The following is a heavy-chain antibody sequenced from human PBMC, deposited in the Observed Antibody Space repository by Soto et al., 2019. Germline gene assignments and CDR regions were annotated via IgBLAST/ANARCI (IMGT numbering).Heavy chain of an antibody. CDR2: IIPVFASP. Sequence: QVHLVQSGTEVKKPGSSLRVSCKPSGATSNNYPPSWVRQPPGQGLEWLGGIIPVFASPIYARNFQDRVTITADVSTGTAYMELSGLRSEDTAVYYCATSRGGITGSRLLWGQGTLVTVSS. V-gene: IGHV1-69*01. CDR3: ATSRGGITGSRLL. J-gene: IGHJ4*02. CDR1: GATSNNYP. D-gene: IGHD1-20*01.